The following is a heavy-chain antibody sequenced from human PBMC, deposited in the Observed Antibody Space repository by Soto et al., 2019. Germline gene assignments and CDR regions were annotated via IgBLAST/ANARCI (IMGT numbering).Heavy chain of an antibody. CDR3: AHAYGGRSLY. Sequence: QITLKESGPTLVKPTQTLTLTCTFPGFSLTTDRVGVGWIRQPPGEALEWLAVIYWDDSKTYRPSLESRLTITKDTSKNQVALTMTNMDPLDTATYYCAHAYGGRSLYWGQGTLVTVSS. D-gene: IGHD1-26*01. J-gene: IGHJ4*02. V-gene: IGHV2-5*02. CDR2: IYWDDSK. CDR1: GFSLTTDRVG.